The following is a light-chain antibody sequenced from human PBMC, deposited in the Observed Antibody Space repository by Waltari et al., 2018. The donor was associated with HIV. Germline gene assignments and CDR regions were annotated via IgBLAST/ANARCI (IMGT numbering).Light chain of an antibody. CDR3: HQYSGTPRT. J-gene: IGKJ2*01. Sequence: EIVLTQSPATLSLSPGERATLSCRASQSVSDYLAWYQQKPGQAPRLLIYDANNRATGIPARFSGSGSGTDFTLTISSLEPEDFAVYYCHQYSGTPRTFGQGTRLQI. V-gene: IGKV3-11*01. CDR1: QSVSDY. CDR2: DAN.